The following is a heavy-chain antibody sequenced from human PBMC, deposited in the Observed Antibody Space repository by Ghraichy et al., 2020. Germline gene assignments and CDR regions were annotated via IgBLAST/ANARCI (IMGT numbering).Heavy chain of an antibody. D-gene: IGHD3-10*01. CDR2: IYYSGST. CDR3: AREALYGSGSPPYYYYYMDV. Sequence: SETLSLTCTVSGGSVSSGSYYWSWLRQPPGKGLEWIGYIYYSGSTNYNPSLKSRVTISVDTSKNQFSLKLSSVTAADTAVYYCAREALYGSGSPPYYYYYMDVWGKGTTVTVSS. J-gene: IGHJ6*03. V-gene: IGHV4-61*01. CDR1: GGSVSSGSYY.